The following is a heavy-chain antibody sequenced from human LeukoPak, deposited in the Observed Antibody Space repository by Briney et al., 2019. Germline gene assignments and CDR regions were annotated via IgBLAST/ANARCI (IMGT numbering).Heavy chain of an antibody. Sequence: SGTLSLTCAVSGGSIRSSNWWSWVRQPPGKGLEWIGEIYHSGSTNYNPSLKSRVTISVDKSKNQFSLKLSSVTAADTAVYYCASVPQGGSLAFDIWGQGTMVTVSS. CDR3: ASVPQGGSLAFDI. CDR1: GGSIRSSNW. CDR2: IYHSGST. D-gene: IGHD2-15*01. V-gene: IGHV4-4*02. J-gene: IGHJ3*02.